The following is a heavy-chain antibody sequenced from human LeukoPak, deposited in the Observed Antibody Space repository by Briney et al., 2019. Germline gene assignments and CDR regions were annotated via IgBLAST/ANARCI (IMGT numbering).Heavy chain of an antibody. D-gene: IGHD2-15*01. J-gene: IGHJ3*02. V-gene: IGHV4-39*07. CDR1: GGSISSSSYY. CDR3: ARVAGWAFDI. CDR2: IYYSGST. Sequence: PSETLSLTCTVSGGSISSSSYYWGWIRQPPGKGLEWIGSIYYSGSTYYNPSLKSRVTMSVDTSKNQFSLKLSSVTAADTAVYYCARVAGWAFDIWGQGTMVTVSS.